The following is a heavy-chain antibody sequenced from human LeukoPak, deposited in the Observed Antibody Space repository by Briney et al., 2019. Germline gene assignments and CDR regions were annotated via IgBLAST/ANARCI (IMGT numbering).Heavy chain of an antibody. CDR2: IYSGGST. J-gene: IGHJ4*02. V-gene: IGHV3-66*01. D-gene: IGHD3-10*01. CDR3: ARVSDGSGGPALDYFDY. CDR1: GFTVSSNY. Sequence: GGSLRLSCAAPGFTVSSNYMSWVRQAPGKGLEWVSVIYSGGSTYYADSVKGRFTISRDNSKNTLYLQMNSLRAEDTAVYYCARVSDGSGGPALDYFDYWGQGTLVTVSS.